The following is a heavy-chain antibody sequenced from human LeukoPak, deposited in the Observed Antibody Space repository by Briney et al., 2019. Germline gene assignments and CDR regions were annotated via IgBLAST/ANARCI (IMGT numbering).Heavy chain of an antibody. CDR1: GGSISSYY. CDR3: ARLGFGDLFDY. D-gene: IGHD3-10*01. Sequence: SETLSLTCTVSGGSISSYYWSWIRQPPGKGLEWIGYIYYSGSTNYNPTLKSRVTISVDTSKNQFSLKLSSVTAADTAAYYCARLGFGDLFDYWGQGTLVTVSS. CDR2: IYYSGST. J-gene: IGHJ4*02. V-gene: IGHV4-59*08.